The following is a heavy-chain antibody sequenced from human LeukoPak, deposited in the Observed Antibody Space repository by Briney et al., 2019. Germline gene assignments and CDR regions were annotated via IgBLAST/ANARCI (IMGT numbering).Heavy chain of an antibody. D-gene: IGHD3-22*01. V-gene: IGHV1-46*01. Sequence: ASVKVSCKASGYIFTSYFMHWVRQAPGQGLEWMGLINPSGGSTRYAQKFQGRVTMTTDTSTSTAYMELRSLRSDDTAVYYCAREVTGYYDSSGYFDYWGQGTLVTVSS. CDR1: GYIFTSYF. CDR3: AREVTGYYDSSGYFDY. CDR2: INPSGGST. J-gene: IGHJ4*02.